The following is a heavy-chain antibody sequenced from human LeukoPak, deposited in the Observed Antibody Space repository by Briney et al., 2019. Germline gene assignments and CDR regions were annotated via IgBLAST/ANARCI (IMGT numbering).Heavy chain of an antibody. J-gene: IGHJ5*02. Sequence: SETLSLTCTVSGGSISSYYWIWIRQPPGKGLEWIGYFYDRGSTNYNPSLKRRVPISLDTSKNQCSLKLSYVTAADAAAYYCARMYSSTWSPHVPKANWFDPWGQGTLVTASS. CDR1: GGSISSYY. CDR3: ARMYSSTWSPHVPKANWFDP. D-gene: IGHD6-13*01. V-gene: IGHV4-59*01. CDR2: FYDRGST.